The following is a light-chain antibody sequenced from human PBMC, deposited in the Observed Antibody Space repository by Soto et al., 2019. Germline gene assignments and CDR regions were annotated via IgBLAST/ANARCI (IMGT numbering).Light chain of an antibody. CDR2: AAS. V-gene: IGKV1-39*01. Sequence: DIQMTQSPSSLSASVGDRVTITCRASQSISSYLNWYQQKPGKAPKLLIYAASSLQSGVPSRFSGSGSGTDVTLTISSLQPEDFATYYGQQSYSTPQTCGQGTKVEFK. CDR3: QQSYSTPQT. J-gene: IGKJ1*01. CDR1: QSISSY.